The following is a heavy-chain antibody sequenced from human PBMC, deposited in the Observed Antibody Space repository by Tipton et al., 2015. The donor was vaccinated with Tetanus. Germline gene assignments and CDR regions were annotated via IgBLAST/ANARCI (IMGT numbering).Heavy chain of an antibody. V-gene: IGHV4-34*01. CDR1: GGSFSGYY. D-gene: IGHD3-3*01. CDR3: AGGFGLLGWVYYCGMDV. Sequence: TLSLTCAVYGGSFSGYYWSWIRQPPGKGLEWIGEINHSGSTNYNPSLKSRVTISVDTPKNQIYLKLSSVTAADTAVYYCAGGFGLLGWVYYCGMDVWGQGTTVTVSS. J-gene: IGHJ6*02. CDR2: INHSGST.